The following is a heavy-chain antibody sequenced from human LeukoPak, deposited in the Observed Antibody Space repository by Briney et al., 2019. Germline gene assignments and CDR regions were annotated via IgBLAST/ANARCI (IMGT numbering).Heavy chain of an antibody. V-gene: IGHV1-18*01. CDR1: GYTFTSYG. J-gene: IGHJ3*02. D-gene: IGHD1-26*01. CDR2: ISAYNGNT. Sequence: ASVKVSCKASGYTFTSYGISWVRQAPGQGLEWMGWISAYNGNTNYAQKLQGRVTLTTDTSTSTAYMELRSLRSDDTAIYYCARGIDSGSPPLGTFEIWGQGTMVTVSS. CDR3: ARGIDSGSPPLGTFEI.